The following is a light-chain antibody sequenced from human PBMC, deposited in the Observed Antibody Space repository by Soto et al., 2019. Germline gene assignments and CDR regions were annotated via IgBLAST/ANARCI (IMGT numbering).Light chain of an antibody. J-gene: IGKJ1*01. Sequence: EIVMTQSPATLSVSLGLRATLSCRASQSVSSNLAWYQQKPGQAPRLLIYATSTRATGIPTRFSGGGSGTEFTLTISGLQSEDFAIYFCQQYDNWPETFGQGTKVEIK. CDR1: QSVSSN. V-gene: IGKV3-15*01. CDR2: ATS. CDR3: QQYDNWPET.